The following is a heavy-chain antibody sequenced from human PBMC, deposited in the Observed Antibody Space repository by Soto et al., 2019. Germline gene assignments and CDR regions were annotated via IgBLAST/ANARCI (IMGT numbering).Heavy chain of an antibody. D-gene: IGHD2-21*02. CDR1: GFTFSSYA. Sequence: QVQLVESGGGVVQPGRSLRLSCAASGFTFSSYAMHWVRQAPGKGLEWVSIISYDGSNKYYADSVEGRFTISRDNSKNTLYLQMNSLRAVDTAVYYCASLVTAIRSFGVDVLGQGTTVTVSS. CDR3: ASLVTAIRSFGVDV. CDR2: ISYDGSNK. J-gene: IGHJ6*02. V-gene: IGHV3-30-3*01.